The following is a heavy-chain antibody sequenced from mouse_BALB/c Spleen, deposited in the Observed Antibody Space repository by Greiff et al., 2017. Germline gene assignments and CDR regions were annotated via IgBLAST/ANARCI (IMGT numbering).Heavy chain of an antibody. CDR3: ARTPLGSSYDAMDY. CDR1: ASTFPTFD. Sequence: QVQLQQSGAELVKPGASGSCPSKPSASTFPTFDITGVGRRPEQGLEWIGWIFPGDGSTKYNEKFKGKATLTTDKSSSTAYMQLSRLTSEDSAVYFCARTPLGSSYDAMDYWGQGTSVTVSS. J-gene: IGHJ4*01. D-gene: IGHD1-1*01. CDR2: IFPGDGST. V-gene: IGHV1S56*01.